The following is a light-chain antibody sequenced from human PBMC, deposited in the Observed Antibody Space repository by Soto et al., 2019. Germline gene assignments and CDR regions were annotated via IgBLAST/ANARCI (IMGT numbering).Light chain of an antibody. Sequence: DIQLTQSPSFLAASVGDRVTITCRASQGIASFLAWYQQKPGKAPKLLIYSATTLQTGVSSRFSGSRSEPEFTLTISSLQPEDFATYYCQQLNSYPYTFAQGTKLEIK. J-gene: IGKJ2*01. CDR1: QGIASF. CDR3: QQLNSYPYT. V-gene: IGKV1-9*01. CDR2: SAT.